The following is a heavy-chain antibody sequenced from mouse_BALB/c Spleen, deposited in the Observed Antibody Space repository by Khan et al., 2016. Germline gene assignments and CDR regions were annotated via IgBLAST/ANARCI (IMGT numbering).Heavy chain of an antibody. CDR1: GYTVSSYW. Sequence: QVQLQQPGAELMKPGASVKISCKVTGYTVSSYWIEWVKQRPGHGLEWIGEILPGSGSTKYNEKFKDKATITADTSSNTVYMQLSSLTPEDSAVYYCARWYGMDHWGQGTSVTVSS. CDR3: ARWYGMDH. CDR2: ILPGSGST. J-gene: IGHJ4*01. V-gene: IGHV1-9*01.